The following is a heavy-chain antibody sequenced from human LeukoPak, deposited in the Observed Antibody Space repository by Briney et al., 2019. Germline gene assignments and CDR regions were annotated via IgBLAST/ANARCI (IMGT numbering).Heavy chain of an antibody. CDR2: INPNSGGT. CDR3: AVPGPYTEYFQH. V-gene: IGHV1-2*02. Sequence: GASVKVSCEASGYTFTGYSMHWVRQAPGQGLEWMGWINPNSGGTNYAQKFQGRVTMTRDTSISTAYMELTRLRSDDTAVYYCAVPGPYTEYFQHWGQGTLVTVSS. J-gene: IGHJ1*01. CDR1: GYTFTGYS. D-gene: IGHD3-10*01.